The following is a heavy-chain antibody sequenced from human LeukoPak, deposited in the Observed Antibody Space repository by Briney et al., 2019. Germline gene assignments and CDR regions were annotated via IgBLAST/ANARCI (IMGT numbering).Heavy chain of an antibody. D-gene: IGHD4-11*01. CDR2: IFYTGSP. CDR3: ARDGNSYYDY. V-gene: IGHV4-4*02. Sequence: SETLSLTCAVSGGSINNHKWWSWIRQSPGKGLEWLGEIFYTGSPNYNPSFKSRVTMSVDKSNNQFSLILTSVTVADTAVYYCARDGNSYYDYWGQGIMVTVTS. J-gene: IGHJ4*02. CDR1: GGSINNHKW.